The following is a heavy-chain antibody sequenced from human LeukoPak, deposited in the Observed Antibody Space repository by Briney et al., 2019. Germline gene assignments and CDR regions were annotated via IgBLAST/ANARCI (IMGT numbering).Heavy chain of an antibody. CDR3: ARDASVKAGMIPSGY. V-gene: IGHV1-2*02. CDR1: GYTFTRYY. Sequence: ASVKVSCKASGYTFTRYYMHWVRQAPGQGLEWMGWINPNSGGTNYAQKFQGRVTMTSDTSISTAYMELSRLRSDDTAVYYCARDASVKAGMIPSGYWGQGTLVTVSS. J-gene: IGHJ4*02. D-gene: IGHD6-13*01. CDR2: INPNSGGT.